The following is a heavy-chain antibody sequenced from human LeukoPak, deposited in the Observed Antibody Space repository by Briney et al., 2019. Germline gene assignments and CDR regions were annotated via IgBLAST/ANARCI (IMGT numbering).Heavy chain of an antibody. D-gene: IGHD3-10*01. CDR1: GFTFSTFG. J-gene: IGHJ1*01. V-gene: IGHV3-30*02. CDR2: IQYDDSIE. CDR3: AKDQGVVGSYGY. Sequence: PGGSLRLSCAASGFTFSTFGMNWVRQAPDKGLEWVAFIQYDDSIEYYADSVKGRFTISRDNSKNTLYLQMNSLRGDDTAVYYCAKDQGVVGSYGYWGNGTLVTVSS.